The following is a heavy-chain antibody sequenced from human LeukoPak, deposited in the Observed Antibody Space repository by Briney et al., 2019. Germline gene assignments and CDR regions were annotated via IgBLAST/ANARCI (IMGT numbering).Heavy chain of an antibody. J-gene: IGHJ4*02. D-gene: IGHD3-22*01. CDR3: AKEAYYYDSSGYYGAAFDY. CDR2: ISSSGSTI. Sequence: GGSLRLSCAASGFTFSSYEMNWVRQAPGKGLEWVSYISSSGSTIYYADSVKGRFTISRDNAKNSLYLQMNSLRAEDTAVYYCAKEAYYYDSSGYYGAAFDYWGQGTLVTVSS. CDR1: GFTFSSYE. V-gene: IGHV3-48*03.